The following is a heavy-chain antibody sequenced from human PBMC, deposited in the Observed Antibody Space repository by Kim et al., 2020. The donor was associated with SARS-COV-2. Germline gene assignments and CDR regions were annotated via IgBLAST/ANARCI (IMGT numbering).Heavy chain of an antibody. CDR1: GFTFRNYG. Sequence: GGSLRLSCAASGFTFRNYGMQWVRQPPGKVLEWVAVIWYDGSNKYYAESVKGRFTISRDNSKNTLYLQMNSLRAEDTAVYYCASLRKDSSGWYYFDYWGQGTLVTVSS. J-gene: IGHJ4*02. V-gene: IGHV3-33*08. CDR3: ASLRKDSSGWYYFDY. CDR2: IWYDGSNK. D-gene: IGHD6-19*01.